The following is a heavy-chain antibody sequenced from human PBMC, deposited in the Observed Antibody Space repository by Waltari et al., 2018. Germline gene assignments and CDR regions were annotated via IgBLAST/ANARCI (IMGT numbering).Heavy chain of an antibody. CDR1: GFSISTNTVG. Sequence: QITLKESGPALVQPTQTLTLTCSVSGFSISTNTVGVGWIRHTPGKALEWLALIYWDDDTRFSPSLKSRLTVTRDTSKNQVVLTMTNMDPLDTGTYFCAHRRWDSSGWSGVWFDPWGQGTLVTVSS. CDR2: IYWDDDT. J-gene: IGHJ5*02. D-gene: IGHD6-19*01. CDR3: AHRRWDSSGWSGVWFDP. V-gene: IGHV2-5*02.